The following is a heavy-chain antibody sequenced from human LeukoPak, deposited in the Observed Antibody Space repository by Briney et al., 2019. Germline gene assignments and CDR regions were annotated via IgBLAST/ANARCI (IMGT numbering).Heavy chain of an antibody. J-gene: IGHJ4*02. V-gene: IGHV4-4*07. CDR2: IYSSGSS. CDR1: GGSISSYD. Sequence: PSETLSLTCTVSGGSISSYDWHWIRQPAGKGLEWIGRIYSSGSSVYNPSLVSRVSMSLDTSKNQSSLKVTSVTAADTAVYYCAREDGGYSRVDYWGQGTLVTVSS. CDR3: AREDGGYSRVDY. D-gene: IGHD2-15*01.